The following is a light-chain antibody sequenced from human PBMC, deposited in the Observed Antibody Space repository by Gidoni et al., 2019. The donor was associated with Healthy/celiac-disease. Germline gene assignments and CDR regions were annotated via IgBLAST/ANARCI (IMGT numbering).Light chain of an antibody. J-gene: IGKJ1*01. CDR2: WAS. Sequence: EIVMTQSPDSLAVSLGERATINCKSSQSVLYSSNNKNYLAWYQQKPGQPPKLLIYWASTRESGVPDRFSGSGSGTDFTLTISSLQAEDVAVYYCQQYYSTWTFGQGTKVEIK. V-gene: IGKV4-1*01. CDR3: QQYYSTWT. CDR1: QSVLYSSNNKNY.